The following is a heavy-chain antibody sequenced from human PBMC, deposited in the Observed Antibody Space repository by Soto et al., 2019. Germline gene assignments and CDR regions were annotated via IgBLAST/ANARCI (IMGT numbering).Heavy chain of an antibody. CDR1: GGIFGSHG. CDR3: AKVGSRDGYNYVLDQ. D-gene: IGHD5-18*01. Sequence: QVQLIQSEAEVKKPGSSVRVSCTASGGIFGSHGFSWVRQAPGQRLEWVGGFIPIFRTLTYTEKFQARVRIAADESTNTVYMDMSSLTSEDTAVYYCAKVGSRDGYNYVLDQWGPGTMVTVSS. J-gene: IGHJ1*01. CDR2: FIPIFRTL. V-gene: IGHV1-69*01.